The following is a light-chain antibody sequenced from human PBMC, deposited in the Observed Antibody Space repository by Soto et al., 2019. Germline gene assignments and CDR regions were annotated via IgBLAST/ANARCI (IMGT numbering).Light chain of an antibody. Sequence: DIVMTQSPDSLAVSLGERATINCKSSQSVLYSSNNKNYLAWYQQKPGQPPKLLIYWASTRESGVPDRFSGSGSGTDFTLTISSLQAEDVAVYYCQQYYSTPQLGTFGPGTKVDIK. J-gene: IGKJ3*01. V-gene: IGKV4-1*01. CDR2: WAS. CDR1: QSVLYSSNNKNY. CDR3: QQYYSTPQLGT.